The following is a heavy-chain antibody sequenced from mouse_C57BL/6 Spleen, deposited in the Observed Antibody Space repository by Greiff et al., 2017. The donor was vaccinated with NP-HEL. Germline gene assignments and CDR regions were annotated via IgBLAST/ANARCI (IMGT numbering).Heavy chain of an antibody. CDR1: GYAFTNYL. V-gene: IGHV1-54*01. D-gene: IGHD3-1*01. Sequence: QVPLQQSGAELVRPGTSVKVSCKASGYAFTNYLIEWVKQRPGQGLEWIGVINPGSGGTNYNEKFKGKATLTADKSSSTAYMQLSSLTSEDSAVYFCARSGSAMDYWGQGTSVTVSS. CDR2: INPGSGGT. J-gene: IGHJ4*01. CDR3: ARSGSAMDY.